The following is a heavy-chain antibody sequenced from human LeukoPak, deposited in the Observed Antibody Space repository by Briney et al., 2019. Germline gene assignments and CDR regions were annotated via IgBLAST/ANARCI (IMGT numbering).Heavy chain of an antibody. CDR3: ARDYHLRRVGDCYCSADY. Sequence: ASVKVSCKASGYTFTSYYMHWVRQAPGQGLEWMGIINPSGGSTSYAQKFQGRVTMTRDTSTSTVYMELSSLRSEDTAVYYCARDYHLRRVGDCYCSADYWGDQTIVAVSS. CDR2: INPSGGST. CDR1: GYTFTSYY. D-gene: IGHD5-24*01. J-gene: IGHJ4*01. V-gene: IGHV1-46*01.